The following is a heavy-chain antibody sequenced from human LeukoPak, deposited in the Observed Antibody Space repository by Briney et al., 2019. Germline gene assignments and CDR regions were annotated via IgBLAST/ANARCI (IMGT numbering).Heavy chain of an antibody. Sequence: GSSVKVSCKASGGTFSSYAISWVRQAPGQGLEWMGRIIPILGIANYAQRFQGRVTMTRDTSTSTVYMELSSLRSEDTAVYYCARGYGDYDYRGQGTLVTVSS. CDR2: IIPILGIA. J-gene: IGHJ4*02. D-gene: IGHD4-17*01. V-gene: IGHV1-69*04. CDR3: ARGYGDYDY. CDR1: GGTFSSYA.